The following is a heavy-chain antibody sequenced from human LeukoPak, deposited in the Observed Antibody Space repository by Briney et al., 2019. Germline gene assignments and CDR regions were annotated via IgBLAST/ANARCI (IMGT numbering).Heavy chain of an antibody. Sequence: PSETLSLTCTVSGGSISSYYWSWIRQPPGKGLEWIGYIYYSGSTNYNPSLKSRVTISVDTSKNQFSLKLSSVTAADTAVYYCARRRDYDFWSGYYFFDYWGQGTLVTVSS. D-gene: IGHD3-3*01. V-gene: IGHV4-59*08. CDR2: IYYSGST. CDR1: GGSISSYY. J-gene: IGHJ4*02. CDR3: ARRRDYDFWSGYYFFDY.